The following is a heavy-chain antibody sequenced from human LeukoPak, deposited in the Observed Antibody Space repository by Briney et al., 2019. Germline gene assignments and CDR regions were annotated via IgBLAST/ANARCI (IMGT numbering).Heavy chain of an antibody. J-gene: IGHJ4*03. Sequence: GGSLRLSCAASGFTFTIYAMSWVRQSPGKGLEWVSSISDSGDRTYYADSVKGRFTISRDNSRNTLYLQVNSLRAEDTAVYYCAKSGSVPPDYWGQGTTVTVSS. CDR2: ISDSGDRT. CDR1: GFTFTIYA. CDR3: AKSGSVPPDY. D-gene: IGHD2-2*01. V-gene: IGHV3-23*01.